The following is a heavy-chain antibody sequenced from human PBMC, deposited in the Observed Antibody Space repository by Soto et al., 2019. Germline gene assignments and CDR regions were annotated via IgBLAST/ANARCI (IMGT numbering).Heavy chain of an antibody. Sequence: QVQLVESGGGVAQPGRSLRLSCAASGFTFSSYGMHWVRQVPGKGLEWVAVISYDGSNKYYADSVKGRFTISRDNSKNTLYLQMNSLRAEDTAVYYCAKEAVAGHTSYFQHWGQGTLVTVSS. CDR3: AKEAVAGHTSYFQH. CDR1: GFTFSSYG. V-gene: IGHV3-30*18. J-gene: IGHJ1*01. D-gene: IGHD6-19*01. CDR2: ISYDGSNK.